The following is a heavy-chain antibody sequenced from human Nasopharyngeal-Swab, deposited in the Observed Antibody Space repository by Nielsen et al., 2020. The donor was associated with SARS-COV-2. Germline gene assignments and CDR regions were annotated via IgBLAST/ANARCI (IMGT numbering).Heavy chain of an antibody. CDR2: ISYDGSNK. D-gene: IGHD3-16*01. CDR3: ATREFGGAMGY. CDR1: GFTFSSYG. Sequence: GQSLKISCAASGFTFSSYGMHWVRQAPGEGLEWVAVISYDGSNKYYADSVKGRFTISRDNSKNTLYLQMNSLRAEDTAVYYCATREFGGAMGYWGQGTLVTVSS. V-gene: IGHV3-30*03. J-gene: IGHJ4*02.